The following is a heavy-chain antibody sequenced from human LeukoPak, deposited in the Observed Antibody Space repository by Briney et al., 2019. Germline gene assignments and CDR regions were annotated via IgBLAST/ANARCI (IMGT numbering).Heavy chain of an antibody. CDR2: IYYSGST. Sequence: SETLSLTCTVSGGSISRYYWSWIRQPPGKGLEWIGYIYYSGSTNYNPSLQSRVTISVDTSKNQFSLKLSSVTAADTAVYYCASGSSSIPSWFDPWGKGTLVTVSS. CDR3: ASGSSSIPSWFDP. D-gene: IGHD3-3*01. CDR1: GGSISRYY. V-gene: IGHV4-59*01. J-gene: IGHJ5*02.